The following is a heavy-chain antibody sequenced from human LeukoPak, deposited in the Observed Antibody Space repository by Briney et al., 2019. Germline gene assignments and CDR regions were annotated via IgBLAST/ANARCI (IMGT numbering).Heavy chain of an antibody. V-gene: IGHV3-23*01. CDR3: AKGGMVGSGAHWFDP. D-gene: IGHD1-26*01. J-gene: IGHJ5*02. CDR2: ISGSGGST. Sequence: GGSLRLSCVASRFQFSSYAISWVRQAPGKGLEWVSVISGSGGSTYYADSVKGRFTISRDNSKNTLYLQMNSLRAEDTAVYYCAKGGMVGSGAHWFDPWGQGTLVTVSS. CDR1: RFQFSSYA.